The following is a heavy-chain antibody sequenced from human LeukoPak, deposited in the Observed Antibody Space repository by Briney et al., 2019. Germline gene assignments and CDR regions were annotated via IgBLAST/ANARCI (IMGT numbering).Heavy chain of an antibody. CDR1: GYTFTTYG. V-gene: IGHV1-2*02. CDR3: ARDPTAEDNYFDP. Sequence: ASVKVSCRSSGYTFTTYGITWVRQAPGQGLEWMGWINPNSGGTSYAQKFQGRVTMTRDTSISTAYMELSSLRSDDTALYYCARDPTAEDNYFDPWGQGTLVTVSS. D-gene: IGHD4-11*01. J-gene: IGHJ5*02. CDR2: INPNSGGT.